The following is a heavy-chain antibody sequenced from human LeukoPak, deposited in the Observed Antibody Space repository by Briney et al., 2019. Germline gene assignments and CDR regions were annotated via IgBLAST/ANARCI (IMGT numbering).Heavy chain of an antibody. D-gene: IGHD4-17*01. CDR2: IYTSGST. CDR3: ARWDYGFYNWFDP. J-gene: IGHJ5*02. CDR1: GGSISSGSYY. Sequence: SQTLSLTCTVSGGSISSGSYYWSWIRQPAGKGLEWIGHIYTSGSTNYNPSLKSRVTISVDTSKNQFSLRLSSVTAADTAFYYCARWDYGFYNWFDPWGQGTLVTVSS. V-gene: IGHV4-61*09.